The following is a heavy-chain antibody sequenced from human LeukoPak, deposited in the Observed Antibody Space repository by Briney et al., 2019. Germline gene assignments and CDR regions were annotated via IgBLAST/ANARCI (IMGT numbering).Heavy chain of an antibody. Sequence: PGGSLRLSCAASGFTVSSNYMSWVRQAPGKGLEWVSVIYSGGSTYYADSVKGRFTISRDNSKNTLYLQMNSLRAEDTAVYYCARDRYRGYYGSGSYYYYYYYGMDVWGQGTTVTVSS. D-gene: IGHD3-10*01. CDR2: IYSGGST. CDR1: GFTVSSNY. V-gene: IGHV3-66*01. CDR3: ARDRYRGYYGSGSYYYYYYYGMDV. J-gene: IGHJ6*02.